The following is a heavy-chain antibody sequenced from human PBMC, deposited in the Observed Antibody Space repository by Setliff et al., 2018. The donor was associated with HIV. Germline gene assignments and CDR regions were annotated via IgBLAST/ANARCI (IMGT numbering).Heavy chain of an antibody. CDR3: ASPWGTHDAFDL. D-gene: IGHD7-27*01. J-gene: IGHJ3*01. Sequence: SETLSLTCAVSGGSVDSRDYYWGWIRQPPGKGLEWIGSIYYSGSTYYNPSLKSRVTISVDTSKNQFSLKLSSVTAADTAVYYCASPWGTHDAFDLWGQGTVVTVSS. CDR1: GGSVDSRDYY. CDR2: IYYSGST. V-gene: IGHV4-39*07.